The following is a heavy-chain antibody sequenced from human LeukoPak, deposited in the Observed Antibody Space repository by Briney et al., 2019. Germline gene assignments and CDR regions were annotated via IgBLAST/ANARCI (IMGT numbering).Heavy chain of an antibody. V-gene: IGHV3-9*01. D-gene: IGHD1-26*01. CDR2: ISWNSGSI. CDR3: AKGAKNSRYSGSYYRGDFDY. CDR1: GFTFDDYA. J-gene: IGHJ4*02. Sequence: PGRSLRLSCAASGFTFDDYAMHWVRQAPGKGLEWVSGISWNSGSIGYADSVKGRFTISRDNAKNSLYLQMNSLRAEDTALYYCAKGAKNSRYSGSYYRGDFDYWGQGTLVTVSS.